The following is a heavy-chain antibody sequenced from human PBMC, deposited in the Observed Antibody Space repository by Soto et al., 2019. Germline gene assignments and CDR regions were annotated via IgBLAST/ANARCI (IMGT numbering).Heavy chain of an antibody. Sequence: SETLSLTCTVSGGSISSYYWSWIRQPPGKGLEWIGYIYYSGSTNYNPSLKSRVTISVDTSKNQFSLKLSSVTAADTAVYYCARLGRLGELSLIYPYYYYGMDVWGQGTTVTVSS. J-gene: IGHJ6*02. V-gene: IGHV4-59*01. CDR3: ARLGRLGELSLIYPYYYYGMDV. D-gene: IGHD3-16*02. CDR1: GGSISSYY. CDR2: IYYSGST.